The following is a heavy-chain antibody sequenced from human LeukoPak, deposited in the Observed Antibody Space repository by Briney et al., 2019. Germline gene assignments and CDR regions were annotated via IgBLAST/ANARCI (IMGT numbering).Heavy chain of an antibody. CDR1: GGSFSGYY. Sequence: SETLSLTCAVYGGSFSGYYWSWIRQPPGKGLEWIGEINHSGSTNYNPSLKSRVTISVDTSKNQFSLKLSSVTAADTAVYYCARFRSSGSSKYYFDYWGQGTLVTVSS. CDR3: ARFRSSGSSKYYFDY. D-gene: IGHD1-26*01. CDR2: INHSGST. J-gene: IGHJ4*02. V-gene: IGHV4-34*01.